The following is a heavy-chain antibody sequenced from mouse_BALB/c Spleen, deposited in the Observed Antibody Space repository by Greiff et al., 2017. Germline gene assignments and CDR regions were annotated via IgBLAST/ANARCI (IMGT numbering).Heavy chain of an antibody. Sequence: AKQSCKASGYTFTSYWMHWVKQRPGQGLEWIGEINPSNGRTNYNEKFKSKATLTVDKSSSTAYMQLSSLTSEDSAVYYCARYYYGSRGRAMDYWGQGTSVTVSS. CDR3: ARYYYGSRGRAMDY. D-gene: IGHD1-1*01. J-gene: IGHJ4*01. CDR2: INPSNGRT. CDR1: GYTFTSYW. V-gene: IGHV1S81*02.